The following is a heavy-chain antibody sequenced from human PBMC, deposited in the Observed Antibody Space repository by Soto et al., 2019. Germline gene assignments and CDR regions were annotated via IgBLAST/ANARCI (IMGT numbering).Heavy chain of an antibody. J-gene: IGHJ4*02. V-gene: IGHV4-59*01. CDR3: ARTYSSSWWANYFDY. D-gene: IGHD6-13*01. CDR1: GGSISSYY. Sequence: SETLSLTCTVSGGSISSYYWSWIRQPPGKGLEWIGYIYYSGSTNYNPSLKSRVTISVDTSKNQFSLKLSSVTAADTAVYYCARTYSSSWWANYFDYWGQGTLVTVSS. CDR2: IYYSGST.